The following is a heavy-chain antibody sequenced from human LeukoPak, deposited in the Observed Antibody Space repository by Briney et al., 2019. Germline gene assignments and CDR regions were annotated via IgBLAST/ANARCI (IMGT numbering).Heavy chain of an antibody. CDR1: GFSLSTSGVG. Sequence: SGPTLVKPTQTLTLTCTFSGFSLSTSGVGVGWIRQPPGKALEWLALIYWDDDKRYSPSLKSRLTITKDTSKNQVVLTMTNMDPVDTATYYCAQRYCSGGSCYSAFDYWGQGTLVTVSS. J-gene: IGHJ4*02. V-gene: IGHV2-5*02. CDR2: IYWDDDK. CDR3: AQRYCSGGSCYSAFDY. D-gene: IGHD2-15*01.